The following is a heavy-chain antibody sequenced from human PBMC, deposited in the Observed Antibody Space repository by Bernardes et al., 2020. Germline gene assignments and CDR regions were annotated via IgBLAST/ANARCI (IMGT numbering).Heavy chain of an antibody. CDR3: ARFVADAFDI. CDR1: GGSISSYY. J-gene: IGHJ3*02. D-gene: IGHD2-15*01. Sequence: TLSLTCTVSGGSISSYYWSWIRQPPGKGLEWIGYIYYSGSTNYNPSLKSRVTISVDTSKNQFSLKLSSVTAADTAVYYCARFVADAFDIWGQGTMVTVSS. V-gene: IGHV4-59*01. CDR2: IYYSGST.